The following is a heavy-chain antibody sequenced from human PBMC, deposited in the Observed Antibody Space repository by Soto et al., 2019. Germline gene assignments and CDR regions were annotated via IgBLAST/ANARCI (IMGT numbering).Heavy chain of an antibody. CDR1: GGSISSGDYY. J-gene: IGHJ6*02. CDR3: ARDYEQPATPSYYYYGMDV. V-gene: IGHV4-30-4*01. D-gene: IGHD3-22*01. Sequence: PSETLSLTCTVSGGSISSGDYYWSWIRQPPGKGLEWIGYIYYSGSTYYNPSLKSRVTISVDTSKNQFSLKLSSVTAADTAVYYCARDYEQPATPSYYYYGMDVWGQGTTVTVSS. CDR2: IYYSGST.